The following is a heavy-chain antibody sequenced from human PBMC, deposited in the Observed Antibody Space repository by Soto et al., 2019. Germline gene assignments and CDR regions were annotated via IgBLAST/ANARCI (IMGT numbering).Heavy chain of an antibody. Sequence: LVESWGGVVQPGRSLRVSCAASGFTFTSYAMHWVRQAPGKGLEWVATISYDGSKKDYADSAKGRFTISRDNSKNTLYLQMNSLRAEDTAVYYCARDRLYESNTQYYNYGMDVWGQGTTVTVSS. J-gene: IGHJ6*02. D-gene: IGHD3-22*01. CDR3: ARDRLYESNTQYYNYGMDV. CDR1: GFTFTSYA. CDR2: ISYDGSKK. V-gene: IGHV3-30-3*01.